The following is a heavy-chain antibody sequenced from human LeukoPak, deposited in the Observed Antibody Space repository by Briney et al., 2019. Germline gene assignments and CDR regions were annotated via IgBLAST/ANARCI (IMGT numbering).Heavy chain of an antibody. CDR2: ISAYNGNT. CDR3: ARDPPDVDIVATINGY. D-gene: IGHD5-12*01. Sequence: GASVKVSCKASGYTFTSYGISWVRQAPGQGLEWMGWISAYNGNTNYAQKLQGRVTMTTDTSTSTAYMELRSLRSDDTAVYYCARDPPDVDIVATINGYWGQGTLVTVSS. J-gene: IGHJ4*02. V-gene: IGHV1-18*01. CDR1: GYTFTSYG.